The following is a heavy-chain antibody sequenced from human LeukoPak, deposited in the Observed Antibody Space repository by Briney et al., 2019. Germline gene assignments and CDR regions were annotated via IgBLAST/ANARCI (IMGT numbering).Heavy chain of an antibody. J-gene: IGHJ4*02. V-gene: IGHV3-23*01. CDR3: AKERGHSKPFDY. D-gene: IGHD4-23*01. CDR2: IGDSGDAT. CDR1: GFIFSNYG. Sequence: PGGSLRLSCEVSGFIFSNYGMNWVRQAPGKGLEWVSAIGDSGDATYYADSVKGRFTISRDNSKSTLYLQMNSLRAEDTALYYCAKERGHSKPFDYWGQGTLVTVSS.